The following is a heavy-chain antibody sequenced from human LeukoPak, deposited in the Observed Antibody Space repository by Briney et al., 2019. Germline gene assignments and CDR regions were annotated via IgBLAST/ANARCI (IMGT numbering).Heavy chain of an antibody. CDR3: ARDQSDYSIAFDI. V-gene: IGHV4-59*01. CDR2: IYYSGST. J-gene: IGHJ3*02. CDR1: GGSISSYY. Sequence: KPSENLFPNWTAAGGSISSYYWSWIRQPPRKGLGWIGYIYYSGSTNYNPSLKSRVTTSVDTSKNQFSLKLSSVTAADTAVYYCARDQSDYSIAFDIWGQGTMVTVSS. D-gene: IGHD2-15*01.